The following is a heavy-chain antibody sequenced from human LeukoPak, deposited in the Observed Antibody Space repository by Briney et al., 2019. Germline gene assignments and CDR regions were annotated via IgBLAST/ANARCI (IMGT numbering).Heavy chain of an antibody. CDR3: TRRANGRRYNWFDT. CDR2: MNPHSDNT. V-gene: IGHV1-8*01. CDR1: GYTFTSYD. Sequence: ASVKVSCKASGYTFTSYDINWLRQATGQELEWMGWMNPHSDNTAYAQKFQARVTMTKNTSISTAYMELSSLRSDDTAVYYCTRRANGRRYNWFDTWGQGTLVTVSS. D-gene: IGHD2-8*01. J-gene: IGHJ5*02.